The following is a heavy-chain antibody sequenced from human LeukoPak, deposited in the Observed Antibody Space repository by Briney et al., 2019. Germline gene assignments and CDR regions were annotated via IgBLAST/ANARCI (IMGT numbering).Heavy chain of an antibody. D-gene: IGHD3-3*01. V-gene: IGHV1-18*01. CDR3: ARVQTIFGVVPPSLWFDP. CDR2: ISAYNGNT. Sequence: GASVKVSCKASGYTFTSYGISWVRQAPGQGLEWMGWISAYNGNTNYAQKLQGRVTMTTDTSTSTAYMELRSLRSDDTAVYYCARVQTIFGVVPPSLWFDPWGQGTLVTVSS. CDR1: GYTFTSYG. J-gene: IGHJ5*02.